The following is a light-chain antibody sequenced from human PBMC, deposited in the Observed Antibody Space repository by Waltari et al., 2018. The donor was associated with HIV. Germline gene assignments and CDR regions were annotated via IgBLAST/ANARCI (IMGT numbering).Light chain of an antibody. V-gene: IGLV1-40*01. J-gene: IGLJ3*02. CDR3: QSYDSSLSGAV. CDR1: SSNLGAGFH. CDR2: TDN. Sequence: QSVLTQPPSVSGAPGQTVTIPCTGSSSNLGAGFHVHWYQQLPRSGPKLRIYTDNNRRSGVPDRFSGSRSGTSASLAISGLQAGDEADYYCQSYDSSLSGAVFGGGTKLTVL.